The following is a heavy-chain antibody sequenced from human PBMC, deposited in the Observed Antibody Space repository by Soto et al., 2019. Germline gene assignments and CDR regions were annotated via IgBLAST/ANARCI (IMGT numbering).Heavy chain of an antibody. D-gene: IGHD2-21*01. V-gene: IGHV3-30-3*01. J-gene: IGHJ4*02. Sequence: GGSLRLSCAASGFIFSNYVMYWVRQAPGKGLEWVAFMSYDGTTKYYADSVKGRFTISRDNSKNTLYLQMTNLRPEETGVYYCAREVLWSRYFDYWGQGTLVTVSS. CDR2: MSYDGTTK. CDR3: AREVLWSRYFDY. CDR1: GFIFSNYV.